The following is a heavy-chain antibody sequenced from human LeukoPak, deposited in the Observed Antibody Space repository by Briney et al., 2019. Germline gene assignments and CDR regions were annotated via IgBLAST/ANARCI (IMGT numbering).Heavy chain of an antibody. D-gene: IGHD3-22*01. CDR1: GYSISSGYY. Sequence: SETLSLTCSVSGYSISSGYYWGWVRQPPGKGLEWVGSIYYSGSTYYNPALKSRGTISVDTSKNQYSLKLSSVTAADTAVYYCARDDSSGPPYAFDIWGQGTMVTVSS. J-gene: IGHJ3*02. CDR2: IYYSGST. CDR3: ARDDSSGPPYAFDI. V-gene: IGHV4-38-2*02.